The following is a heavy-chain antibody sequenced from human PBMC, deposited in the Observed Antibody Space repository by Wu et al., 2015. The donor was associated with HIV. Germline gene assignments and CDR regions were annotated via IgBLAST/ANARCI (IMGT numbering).Heavy chain of an antibody. D-gene: IGHD3-22*01. CDR2: ISAYYGNT. CDR1: GYRLIDNN. J-gene: IGHJ4*02. V-gene: IGHV1-18*04. Sequence: QVQLVQSGAEVKRPGASVKVSCKASGYRLIDNNIHWVRQAPGHGLEWMGWISAYYGNTNYAQKLQGRVTMTTDTSTSTAYMEVRSLRSDDTAVYYCARAANYYDSSGYYYYFDYWGQGTLVTVSS. CDR3: ARAANYYDSSGYYYYFDY.